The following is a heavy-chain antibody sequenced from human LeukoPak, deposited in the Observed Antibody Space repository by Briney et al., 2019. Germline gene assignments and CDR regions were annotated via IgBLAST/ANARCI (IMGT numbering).Heavy chain of an antibody. CDR3: AKDLYYYGSGSYPLDY. V-gene: IGHV3-74*01. CDR1: GFTFSRYW. D-gene: IGHD3-10*01. J-gene: IGHJ4*02. CDR2: INSDGRST. Sequence: PGGSLRLSCVASGFTFSRYWMHWVRQAPGKGLVWVSRINSDGRSTNYADSVKGRFSISRDNAENTLYLQMNSLRAEDTAVYYCAKDLYYYGSGSYPLDYWGQGTLVTVSS.